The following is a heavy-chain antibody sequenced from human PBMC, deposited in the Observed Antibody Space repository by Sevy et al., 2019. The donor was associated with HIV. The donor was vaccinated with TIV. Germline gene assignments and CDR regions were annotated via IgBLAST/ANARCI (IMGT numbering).Heavy chain of an antibody. Sequence: GGSLRLSCTASGFTFSSYDMNWVRQAPGKGLEWVSKISSSGSSIYYADSVKGRFTISRDNSKNTVYLEINSLRAEDTAVYYCARETVSGYNLWGQGTLVTVSS. CDR3: ARETVSGYNL. CDR1: GFTFSSYD. J-gene: IGHJ4*02. V-gene: IGHV3-48*01. D-gene: IGHD5-12*01. CDR2: ISSSGSSI.